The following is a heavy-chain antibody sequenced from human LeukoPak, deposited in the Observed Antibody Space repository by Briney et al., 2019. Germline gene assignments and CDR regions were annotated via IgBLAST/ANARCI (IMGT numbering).Heavy chain of an antibody. V-gene: IGHV4-4*07. Sequence: SETLSLTCTVSGGSISSYYWSWIRQPAGKGLEWIGRIYTSGSTNYNPSLKSRVTMSVDTSKNQFSLKLSSVTAADTAVYYCARDEDGGSYRVGYNWFDPWGQGTLVTVSS. J-gene: IGHJ5*02. CDR3: ARDEDGGSYRVGYNWFDP. CDR2: IYTSGST. CDR1: GGSISSYY. D-gene: IGHD1-26*01.